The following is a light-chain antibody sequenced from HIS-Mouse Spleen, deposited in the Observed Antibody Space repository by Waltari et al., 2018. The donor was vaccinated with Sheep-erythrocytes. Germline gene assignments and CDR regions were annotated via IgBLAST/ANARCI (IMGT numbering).Light chain of an antibody. CDR1: SSDVGSYNL. V-gene: IGLV2-23*01. J-gene: IGLJ3*02. Sequence: QSALTQPASVSGSPGQSITISCTGTSSDVGSYNLVSWYQQHPGKAPKLMIYEGSKRHSGVSNRFSGSKSGNTASLTISWLQAEDEADYYCCSYAGSSTPWVFGGGTKLTVL. CDR3: CSYAGSSTPWV. CDR2: EGS.